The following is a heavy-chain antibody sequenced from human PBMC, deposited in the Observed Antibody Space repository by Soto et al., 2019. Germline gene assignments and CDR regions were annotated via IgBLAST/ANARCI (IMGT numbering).Heavy chain of an antibody. CDR1: GASISGYY. V-gene: IGHV4-59*01. CDR2: IYYSGST. Sequence: PSETLSLTCTVSGASISGYYWSWIRQPPGEGLEWIGYIYYSGSTSYNPSLKSRVTISLDMSKNQFSLKLSSVTAADTAVYYCATVETTGTSDGGYLNCMDVWGQGTTVTVSS. CDR3: ATVETTGTSDGGYLNCMDV. J-gene: IGHJ6*02. D-gene: IGHD4-17*01.